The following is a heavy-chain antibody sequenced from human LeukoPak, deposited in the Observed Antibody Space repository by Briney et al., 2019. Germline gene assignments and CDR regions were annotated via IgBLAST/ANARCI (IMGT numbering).Heavy chain of an antibody. CDR2: ISSSGSSI. J-gene: IGHJ4*02. CDR3: ARDYCSGGSCYSDY. Sequence: GGSLRLSCAASGFTFSNFEMNWVRQAPGKGLEWVSYISSSGSSIYYEDSVKGRFTISRDNSKNTLYLQMNSLRAEDTAVYYCARDYCSGGSCYSDYWGQGTLVTVSS. V-gene: IGHV3-48*03. CDR1: GFTFSNFE. D-gene: IGHD2-15*01.